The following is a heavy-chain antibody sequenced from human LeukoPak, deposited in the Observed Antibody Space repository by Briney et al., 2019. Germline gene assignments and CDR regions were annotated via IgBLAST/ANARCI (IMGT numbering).Heavy chain of an antibody. CDR2: ISSSSSYI. Sequence: GGSLRLSCAAPGFTFSSYSMNWVRQAPGKGLEWVSSISSSSSYIYYADSVKGRFTISRDNAKNSLYLQMNTLRAEDTAVYYCARDDTSAHFFDYWGQGTLVTVSS. D-gene: IGHD3-10*01. J-gene: IGHJ4*02. CDR1: GFTFSSYS. V-gene: IGHV3-21*01. CDR3: ARDDTSAHFFDY.